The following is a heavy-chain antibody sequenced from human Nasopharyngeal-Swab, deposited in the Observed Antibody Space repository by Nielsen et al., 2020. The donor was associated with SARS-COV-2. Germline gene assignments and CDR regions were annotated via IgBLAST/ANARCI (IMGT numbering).Heavy chain of an antibody. J-gene: IGHJ3*02. V-gene: IGHV3-30*18. Sequence: GESLKISCAASGFTFSSYGMHWVRQAPGKGLEWVAVISYDGRNKYYADSVKGRFTISRDHSKTTLYLQMNSLRAEDTAVYYCAKELGPYGDYVFHAFDIWGQGTMVTVSS. CDR2: ISYDGRNK. D-gene: IGHD4-17*01. CDR1: GFTFSSYG. CDR3: AKELGPYGDYVFHAFDI.